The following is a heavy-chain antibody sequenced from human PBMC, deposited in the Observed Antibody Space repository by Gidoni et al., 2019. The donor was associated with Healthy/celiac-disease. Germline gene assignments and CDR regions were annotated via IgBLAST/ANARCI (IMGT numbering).Heavy chain of an antibody. J-gene: IGHJ6*03. D-gene: IGHD4-17*01. V-gene: IGHV5-10-1*03. Sequence: EVQLVQSGAEVKKPGESLRISCKGSGYSFTSYWISWVRQMPGKGLEWMGRIDPSDSYTNYSPSFQGHVTISADKSISTAYLQWSSLKASDTAMYYCASNAVTEGSYYYYYYMDVWGKGTTVTVSS. CDR2: IDPSDSYT. CDR3: ASNAVTEGSYYYYYYMDV. CDR1: GYSFTSYW.